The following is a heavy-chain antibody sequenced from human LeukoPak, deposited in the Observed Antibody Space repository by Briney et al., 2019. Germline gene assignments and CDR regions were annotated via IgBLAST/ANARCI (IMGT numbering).Heavy chain of an antibody. Sequence: PGRSLRLSCAASGFTFDDYAMHWVRQAPGKGLEWVSGISWKSGSIGYADSVKGRFTISRDNAKNSLYLQMNSLRAEDTALYYCAKDMGYSGSGPDAFDIWGQGTMVTVSS. CDR1: GFTFDDYA. J-gene: IGHJ3*02. D-gene: IGHD1-26*01. V-gene: IGHV3-9*01. CDR2: ISWKSGSI. CDR3: AKDMGYSGSGPDAFDI.